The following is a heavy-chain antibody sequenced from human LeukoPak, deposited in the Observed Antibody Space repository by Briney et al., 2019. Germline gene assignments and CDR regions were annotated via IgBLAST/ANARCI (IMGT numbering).Heavy chain of an antibody. CDR3: ARVLQNYYHMDV. CDR1: GVSINSHY. Sequence: SETLSLTCTVSGVSINSHYWSWIRQPPGKGLEWIGFIYDSGSAHYKSSLKSRVTMTVDTSKNQFSLKLNSVTAADTAVYYCARVLQNYYHMDVWGKGTTVTVSS. J-gene: IGHJ6*03. V-gene: IGHV4-59*11. CDR2: IYDSGSA. D-gene: IGHD3-3*01.